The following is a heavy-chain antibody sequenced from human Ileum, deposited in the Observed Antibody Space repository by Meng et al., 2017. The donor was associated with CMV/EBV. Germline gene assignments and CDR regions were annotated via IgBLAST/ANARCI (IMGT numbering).Heavy chain of an antibody. CDR2: IYTSGST. J-gene: IGHJ4*02. CDR3: AEERPRGTAMASSDY. CDR1: GRTSCSYN. D-gene: IGHD5-18*01. Sequence: KPSVTVALTSAGAGRTSCSYNWIWNRQPAGKGREGSGRIYTSGSTNYNPSHKSRVIMSVDTSKNQYSLMMSSGTDADAAEYYWAEERPRGTAMASSDYWGQGTLVTVSS. V-gene: IGHV4-4*07.